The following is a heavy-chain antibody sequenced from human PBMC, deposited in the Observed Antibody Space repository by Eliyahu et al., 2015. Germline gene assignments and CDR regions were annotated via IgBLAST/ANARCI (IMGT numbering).Heavy chain of an antibody. V-gene: IGHV1-69*09. CDR3: ATGGSYGDSLDGNYYGMDV. D-gene: IGHD4-17*01. J-gene: IGHJ6*02. Sequence: QVQLVQSGAEVKKPGSSVKVSCKASGGTFSSYAXSWVRQAPGQGLEWMGRIIPILGIANYAQKFQGRVTITADKSTSTAYMELSSLRSEDTAVYYCATGGSYGDSLDGNYYGMDVWGQGTTVTVSS. CDR1: GGTFSSYA. CDR2: IIPILGIA.